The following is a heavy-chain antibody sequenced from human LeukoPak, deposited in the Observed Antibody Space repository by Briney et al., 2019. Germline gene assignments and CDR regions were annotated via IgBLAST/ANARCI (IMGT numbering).Heavy chain of an antibody. CDR3: AKEGWFQLALDI. V-gene: IGHV3-23*01. Sequence: GGSLRLSCVASGFTFSSYGLTWVRQAPGKGLEWVSAISDRGDATYYADSVRGRFTISRDNSRNTLYLQMNSLRAEDTAVYYCAKEGWFQLALDIWGQGTMVTVSS. D-gene: IGHD3-10*01. CDR2: ISDRGDAT. J-gene: IGHJ3*02. CDR1: GFTFSSYG.